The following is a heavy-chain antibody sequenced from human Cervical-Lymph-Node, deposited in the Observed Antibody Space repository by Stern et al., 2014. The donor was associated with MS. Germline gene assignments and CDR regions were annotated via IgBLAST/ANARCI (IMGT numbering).Heavy chain of an antibody. V-gene: IGHV1-46*03. D-gene: IGHD3-3*01. Sequence: QVQLVQSGAEVKKPGASVKVSCKASGYTFTSYYMHWVRQAPGQGLEWMGIINPSGGSPSYAQKFQGRVTMTRDTSTSTVYMELSSLRSEDTAVYYCARDDFWSRQNHYYYGMDVWGQGTTVTVSS. CDR1: GYTFTSYY. CDR2: INPSGGSP. CDR3: ARDDFWSRQNHYYYGMDV. J-gene: IGHJ6*02.